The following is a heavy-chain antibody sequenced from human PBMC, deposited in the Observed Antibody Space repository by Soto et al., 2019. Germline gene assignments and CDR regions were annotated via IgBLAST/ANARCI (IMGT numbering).Heavy chain of an antibody. D-gene: IGHD2-2*01. CDR1: GFTFSTYG. Sequence: GGSLRLSCAASGFTFSTYGMHWVRQAPGKGLEWVALIWFDGSDKYYTESVKGRFTISRDNSRSTVDLQMNSLRAEDTAVYYCARLYCSAASCYSVGAFDIRGQGTMVTVSS. J-gene: IGHJ3*02. CDR3: ARLYCSAASCYSVGAFDI. V-gene: IGHV3-33*01. CDR2: IWFDGSDK.